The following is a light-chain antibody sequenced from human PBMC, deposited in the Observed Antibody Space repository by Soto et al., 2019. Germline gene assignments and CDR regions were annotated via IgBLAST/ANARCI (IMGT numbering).Light chain of an antibody. CDR1: QGISNH. CDR2: ATS. J-gene: IGKJ1*01. Sequence: DIQMTQSPSSLSASVGDRVTITCRASQGISNHLAWFQQKPGKVPQLLIYATSTLQSGVPSRFSGSGYRTDFTLTISSLQPEDVATYYCQKHNSAPWTFGHGTKVEIK. V-gene: IGKV1-27*01. CDR3: QKHNSAPWT.